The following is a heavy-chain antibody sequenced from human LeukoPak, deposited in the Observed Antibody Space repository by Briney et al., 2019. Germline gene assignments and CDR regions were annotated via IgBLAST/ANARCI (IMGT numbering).Heavy chain of an antibody. CDR3: ARLTRTSGDVCYRRCYAFDI. CDR1: GGSFSGYY. Sequence: KPSETLSLTCAVFGGSFSGYYWSWIRQSPEKGLGWIGEMSHTGATNYNPSLKSRVTVSVDTSKKQFSLNLRSVTAADTAVYYCARLTRTSGDVCYRRCYAFDIWGQGTMVTVSS. V-gene: IGHV4-34*01. D-gene: IGHD2-8*02. J-gene: IGHJ3*02. CDR2: MSHTGAT.